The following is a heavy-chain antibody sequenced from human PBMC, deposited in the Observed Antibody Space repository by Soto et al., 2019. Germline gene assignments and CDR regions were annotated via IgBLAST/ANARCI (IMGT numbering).Heavy chain of an antibody. Sequence: SQTLSLTCAISGDSDSSNSAAWNWIRQSPSRGLEWLGRTYYRSKWYNDYAVSVKSRITINPDTSKNQFSLQLNSVTPEDTAVSYCARDLVVVITPGGAFDIWGQGTMVTVS. CDR2: TYYRSKWYN. CDR3: ARDLVVVITPGGAFDI. J-gene: IGHJ3*02. D-gene: IGHD3-22*01. CDR1: GDSDSSNSAA. V-gene: IGHV6-1*01.